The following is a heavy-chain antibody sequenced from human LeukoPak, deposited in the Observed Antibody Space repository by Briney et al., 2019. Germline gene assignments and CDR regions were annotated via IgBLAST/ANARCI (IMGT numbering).Heavy chain of an antibody. CDR2: ISAYSGNT. CDR3: ARDLAATKAFDI. Sequence: ASVKVSCKASGYTFTSYGISWVRQAPGQGLEWMGWISAYSGNTNYAQKLQGRVTMTTDTSTSTAYMELRSLRSDDTAVYYCARDLAATKAFDIWGQGTMVTVSS. D-gene: IGHD2-15*01. CDR1: GYTFTSYG. J-gene: IGHJ3*02. V-gene: IGHV1-18*01.